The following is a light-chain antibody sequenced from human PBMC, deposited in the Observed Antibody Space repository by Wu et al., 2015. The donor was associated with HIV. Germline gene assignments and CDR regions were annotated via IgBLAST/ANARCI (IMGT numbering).Light chain of an antibody. V-gene: IGKV3-11*01. CDR3: QQYNNWPPLT. CDR1: QSVSIY. J-gene: IGKJ4*01. CDR2: DAS. Sequence: EIVLTQSPATLSLSPGERATLSCRASQSVSIYLAWYQQKPGQAPRLLIYDASNRATGIPARFSGSGSGTDFTLTISRLEPEDFAVYYCQQYNNWPPLTFGGGTKVEIK.